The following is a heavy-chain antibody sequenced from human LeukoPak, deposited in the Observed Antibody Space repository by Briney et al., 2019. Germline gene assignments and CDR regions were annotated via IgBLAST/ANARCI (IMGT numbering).Heavy chain of an antibody. D-gene: IGHD2-2*01. J-gene: IGHJ3*02. CDR2: IYYSGST. CDR3: ARASPGYCSSTSCFGIIGAFDI. CDR1: GGSISSGDYY. V-gene: IGHV4-30-4*08. Sequence: PSQTLSLTCTVSGGSISSGDYYWSWIRQPPGKGLEWIGYIYYSGSTYYNPSLKSRVTISVDTSKNQFSLKLSSVTAADTAVYYCARASPGYCSSTSCFGIIGAFDIWGQGTMVTVSS.